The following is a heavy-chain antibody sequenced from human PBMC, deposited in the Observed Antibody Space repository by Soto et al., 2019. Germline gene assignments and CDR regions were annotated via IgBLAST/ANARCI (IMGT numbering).Heavy chain of an antibody. J-gene: IGHJ3*02. CDR2: INQDGSEK. CDR3: ARILEYYDSSGYYGDAFDI. V-gene: IGHV3-7*04. D-gene: IGHD3-22*01. Sequence: EVQLVESGGGLVQPGGSLRLSCAASGFTFSTYWMTWVRQTPGKGLEWVANINQDGSEKYSVDSVRGRFTISRDNAKNSLYVQMNSLRVEDTAVYYCARILEYYDSSGYYGDAFDIWGQGTRVTVSS. CDR1: GFTFSTYW.